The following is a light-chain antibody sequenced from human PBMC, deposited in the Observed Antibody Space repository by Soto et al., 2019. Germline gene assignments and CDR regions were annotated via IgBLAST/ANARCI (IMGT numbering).Light chain of an antibody. J-gene: IGKJ1*01. CDR3: QQYAAPPRT. Sequence: EIVLTQSPGTLSLSPRERATLSCRASQSVNDNYLAWYQHKPGQAPRLLIYGASSRAPGIPDRFSGSGSGTDFTLTISRLEPEDFAIYYCQQYAAPPRTFGQGTQVEVK. V-gene: IGKV3-20*01. CDR2: GAS. CDR1: QSVNDNY.